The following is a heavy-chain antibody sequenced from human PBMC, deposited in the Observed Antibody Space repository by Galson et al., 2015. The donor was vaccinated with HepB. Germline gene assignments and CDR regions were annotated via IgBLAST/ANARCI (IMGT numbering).Heavy chain of an antibody. V-gene: IGHV3-30*18. J-gene: IGHJ6*02. D-gene: IGHD5-12*01. CDR1: GFTFSTYG. Sequence: SLRLSCAVSGFTFSTYGMHWVRQAPGKGLEWVALISYDGKNKYYADSVKGRFTISRDNSRNTLYLQMNSLRVEDMAVYYCANEPVLATTYYYGVDVWGQGTTVTVSS. CDR3: ANEPVLATTYYYGVDV. CDR2: ISYDGKNK.